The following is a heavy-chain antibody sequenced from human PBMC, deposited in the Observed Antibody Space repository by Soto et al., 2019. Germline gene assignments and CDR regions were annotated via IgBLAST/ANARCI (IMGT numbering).Heavy chain of an antibody. CDR2: ISYDGSNK. V-gene: IGHV3-30*18. CDR3: ANSRYDFWSGYSDF. Sequence: XGSLRRSFSASGFTSSSYSMDWVRQAPGKGLEWVAVISYDGSNKYYADSVKGRFTISRDNSKNTVYLQLNSLRAEHTAVYYCANSRYDFWSGYSDFWGQGTTVTFSS. CDR1: GFTSSSYS. J-gene: IGHJ6*02. D-gene: IGHD3-3*01.